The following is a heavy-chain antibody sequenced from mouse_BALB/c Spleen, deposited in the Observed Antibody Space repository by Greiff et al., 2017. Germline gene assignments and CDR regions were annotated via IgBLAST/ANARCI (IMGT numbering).Heavy chain of an antibody. CDR3: AREGYYGSSPWDY. CDR1: GYTFTSYV. Sequence: EVKLQESGPELVKPGASVKMSCKASGYTFTSYVMHWVKQKPGQGLEWIGYINPYNDGTKYNEKFKGKATLTSDKSSSTAYMELSSLTSEDSAVYYCAREGYYGSSPWDYWGQGTTLTVSS. V-gene: IGHV1-14*01. CDR2: INPYNDGT. D-gene: IGHD1-1*01. J-gene: IGHJ2*01.